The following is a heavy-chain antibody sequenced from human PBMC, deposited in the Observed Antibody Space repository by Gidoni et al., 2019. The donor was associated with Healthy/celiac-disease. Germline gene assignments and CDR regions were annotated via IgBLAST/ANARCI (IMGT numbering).Heavy chain of an antibody. CDR2: IYTSGST. CDR3: ARELPAALHLDY. CDR1: GGTSSSGSYY. J-gene: IGHJ4*02. V-gene: IGHV4-61*02. Sequence: QVKLQESGTGLVKAAQNLAIRCTDAGGTSSSGSYYWSWIRQPAGKGLEWIGRIYTSGSTTYTPSLQSRVTMSVSTSKTQFSLKLSSVTAADPAVYYCARELPAALHLDYWGQGTLVTASS. D-gene: IGHD2-2*01.